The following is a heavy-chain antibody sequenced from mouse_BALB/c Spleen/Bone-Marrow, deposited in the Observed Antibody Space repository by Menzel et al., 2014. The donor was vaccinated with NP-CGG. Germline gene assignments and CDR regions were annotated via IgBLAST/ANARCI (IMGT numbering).Heavy chain of an antibody. CDR2: ISYSGST. CDR3: ARSSSYDYDVGFAY. CDR1: GYSITRDYA. J-gene: IGHJ3*01. D-gene: IGHD2-4*01. V-gene: IGHV3-2*02. Sequence: EVQVVESGPGLVKPSQSLSLTCIVTGYSITRDYAWNWIRQFPGNKLEWMGYISYSGSTTYNPSRESRISITRDTSKNQFFLQLNSVTTEDTATYYCARSSSYDYDVGFAYWGQGTLVTVSA.